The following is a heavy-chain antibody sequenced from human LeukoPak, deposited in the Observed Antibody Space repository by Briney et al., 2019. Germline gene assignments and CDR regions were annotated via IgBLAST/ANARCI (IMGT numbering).Heavy chain of an antibody. CDR2: IWYDGSNK. CDR3: ARGESRYFDRTDY. J-gene: IGHJ4*02. CDR1: GFTFSSYG. D-gene: IGHD3-9*01. Sequence: TGGSLRLSCAASGFTFSSYGMHWVRQAPGKGLEWVAVIWYDGSNKYYADSVKGRFTISRDNSKNTLYLQMNSLRAEDTAVYYCARGESRYFDRTDYWGQGTLVTVSS. V-gene: IGHV3-33*01.